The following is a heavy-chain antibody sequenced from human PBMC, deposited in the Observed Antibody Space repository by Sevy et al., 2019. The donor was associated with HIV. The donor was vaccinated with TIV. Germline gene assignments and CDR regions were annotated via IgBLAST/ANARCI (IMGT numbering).Heavy chain of an antibody. CDR3: ARTTVTGSRYVDL. CDR1: GGSISSGGYY. Sequence: SETLSLTCTVSGGSISSGGYYWSWIRQHPGKGLEWIGYIYYSGSTYYNPSLKSRVTISVDTSKNQFSLKLSSVTAAHTAVYYCARTTVTGSRYVDLWGRGTLVTVSS. J-gene: IGHJ2*01. V-gene: IGHV4-31*03. D-gene: IGHD4-17*01. CDR2: IYYSGST.